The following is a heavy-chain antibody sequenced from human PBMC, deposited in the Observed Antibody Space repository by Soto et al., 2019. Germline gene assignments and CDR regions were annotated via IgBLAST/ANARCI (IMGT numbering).Heavy chain of an antibody. CDR1: GYNFTSYD. J-gene: IGHJ4*02. Sequence: ASLKVSCKASGYNFTSYDIHWVRQATGQGLEWIGWLKPHSGNTGFAQKFQGRLTMTRDTSKSTAYMDVSSLRSEDTAIFYCARVASGGTYYLGYGGQGTLVTVSS. CDR2: LKPHSGNT. CDR3: ARVASGGTYYLGY. D-gene: IGHD2-15*01. V-gene: IGHV1-8*01.